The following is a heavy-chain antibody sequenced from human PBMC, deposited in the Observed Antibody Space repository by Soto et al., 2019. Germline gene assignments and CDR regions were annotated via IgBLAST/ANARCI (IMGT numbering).Heavy chain of an antibody. V-gene: IGHV3-74*01. D-gene: IGHD4-4*01. CDR1: GFNFSNYW. CDR3: ARGTTTRGNYYYGMDV. Sequence: PGGSLRLSCAASGFNFSNYWMHWVRQAPGKGLVWVSRMNSAGNSINHADSVKGRFTISRDNAKNTLYLQMHSLRVEDTAVYFCARGTTTRGNYYYGMDVWGQGTAVTSP. CDR2: MNSAGNSI. J-gene: IGHJ6*02.